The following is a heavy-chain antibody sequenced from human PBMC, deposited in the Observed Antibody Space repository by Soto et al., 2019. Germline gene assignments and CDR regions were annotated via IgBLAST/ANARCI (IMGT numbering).Heavy chain of an antibody. CDR1: GFSLTTSGGG. Sequence: GSGPTLVNPTQTLTLTCTFSGFSLTTSGGGVGWMRQPPGKALEWLALSYWNDEKRYSPSLKSRLTITKDTSRNQVVLTMPNMDPVDKATYYWAPRLSWVANFDSSGQGTPVTVSS. CDR3: APRLSWVANFDS. D-gene: IGHD6-13*01. CDR2: SYWNDEK. V-gene: IGHV2-5*01. J-gene: IGHJ5*01.